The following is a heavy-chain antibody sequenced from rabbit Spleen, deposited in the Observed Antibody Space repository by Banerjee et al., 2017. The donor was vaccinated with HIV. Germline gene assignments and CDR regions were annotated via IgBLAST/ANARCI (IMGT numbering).Heavy chain of an antibody. CDR2: IYAGSGGST. J-gene: IGHJ4*01. CDR1: GFSFSSSYY. CDR3: ARDPYAIRSVETL. Sequence: QEQLVESGGGLVQPEGSLTLTCTASGFSFSSSYYMCWVRQAPGKGLEWIACIYAGSGGSTYYASWAKGRFTISKTSSTTVTLQMTSLTAADTATYFCARDPYAIRSVETLWGPGPLVTVS. D-gene: IGHD3-1*01. V-gene: IGHV1S45*01.